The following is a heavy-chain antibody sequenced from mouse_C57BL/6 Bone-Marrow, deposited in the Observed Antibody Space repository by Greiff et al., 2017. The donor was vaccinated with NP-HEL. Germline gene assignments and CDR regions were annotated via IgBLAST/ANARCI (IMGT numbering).Heavy chain of an antibody. V-gene: IGHV1-55*01. CDR3: ARKAYYGRSYEFAY. CDR1: GYTFTSYW. D-gene: IGHD1-1*01. CDR2: INPGSGST. J-gene: IGHJ3*01. Sequence: QVQLQQPGAELVKPGASVKLSCKASGYTFTSYWITWVKQRPGQGLEWIGDINPGSGSTNYNQKFKGKATLTVDTSSSTAYMQLSSLTSEDSAVYYCARKAYYGRSYEFAYWGQGTLVTVSA.